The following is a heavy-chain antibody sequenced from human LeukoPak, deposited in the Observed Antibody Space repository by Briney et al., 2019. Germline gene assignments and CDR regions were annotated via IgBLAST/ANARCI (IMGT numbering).Heavy chain of an antibody. J-gene: IGHJ4*02. Sequence: GGSLRLSCAACGFTFSSHAMSWVRQAPGKGLEWVSSIGGSGKNTFYADAVKGRFTISRDNSKDTLYLQMNSLRAEDTAVYYCAKDLETINPTMDWGQGTLVTVSS. CDR1: GFTFSSHA. D-gene: IGHD3-10*01. CDR2: IGGSGKNT. CDR3: AKDLETINPTMD. V-gene: IGHV3-23*01.